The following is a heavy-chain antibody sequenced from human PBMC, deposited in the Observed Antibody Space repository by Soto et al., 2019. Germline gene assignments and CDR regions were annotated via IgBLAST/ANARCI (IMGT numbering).Heavy chain of an antibody. V-gene: IGHV3-30*03. D-gene: IGHD2-8*02. CDR2: ISRDGRTT. J-gene: IGHJ4*02. Sequence: QVQLEESGGGVVQPGRSLRLSCAVSGFTVSSYGMHWVRQAPGKGLEWVAVISRDGRTTFYADSVKGRFTISKDNSRNTLFLEMNSLRDDDLAVYYCTGEGASGYWGQGTLVTVSS. CDR1: GFTVSSYG. CDR3: TGEGASGY.